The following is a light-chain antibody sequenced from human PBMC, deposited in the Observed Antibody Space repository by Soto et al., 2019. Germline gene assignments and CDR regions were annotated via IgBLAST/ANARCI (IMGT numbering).Light chain of an antibody. CDR2: AAS. CDR3: QQSYSTPRD. J-gene: IGKJ5*01. CDR1: QSIXXS. V-gene: IGKV1-39*01. Sequence: DIQMTQSPSSLSASVGDRVTITCRASQSIXXSLXWYQQKPGRAPKLLIYAASSLQSGGPSRFSGRGSGTDFILTISSLQPEDFATYYCQQSYSTPRDFGQGTRLEIK.